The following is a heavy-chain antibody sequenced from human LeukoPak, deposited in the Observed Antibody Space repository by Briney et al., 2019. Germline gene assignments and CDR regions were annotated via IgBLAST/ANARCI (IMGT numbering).Heavy chain of an antibody. V-gene: IGHV3-23*01. Sequence: PGGSLRLSCAASGFTFSSYAMSWVRQAPGKGLEWVSSVSGSGDSTYYADSVKGRFTISRDNSKNTMFLQMNSLRADDTAVYYCARARYCSSSSCYLDSWGQGALVTVSP. D-gene: IGHD2-2*01. CDR3: ARARYCSSSSCYLDS. CDR2: VSGSGDST. CDR1: GFTFSSYA. J-gene: IGHJ4*02.